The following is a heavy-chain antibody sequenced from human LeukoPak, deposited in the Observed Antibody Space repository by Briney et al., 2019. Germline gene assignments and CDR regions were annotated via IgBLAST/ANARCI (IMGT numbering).Heavy chain of an antibody. CDR3: ARPGKYCSSTSCYGLDEYSWFDP. J-gene: IGHJ5*02. CDR1: GGSFSGYY. D-gene: IGHD2-2*01. CDR2: INHSGST. Sequence: SETLSLTCAVYGGSFSGYYWSWIRQPPGKGLEWIGEINHSGSTNYNPSLKSRVTISVDTSKNQFSLKLSSVTAADTAVYYCARPGKYCSSTSCYGLDEYSWFDPWGQGTLVTVSS. V-gene: IGHV4-34*01.